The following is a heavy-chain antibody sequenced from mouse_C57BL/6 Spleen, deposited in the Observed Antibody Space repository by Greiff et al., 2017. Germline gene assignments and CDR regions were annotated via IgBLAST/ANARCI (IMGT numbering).Heavy chain of an antibody. J-gene: IGHJ2*01. CDR2: INPSTGGT. CDR1: GYSFTGYY. CDR3: AREDGSSSYYFDY. D-gene: IGHD1-1*01. Sequence: VQLQQSGPELVKPGASVKISCKASGYSFTGYYMNWVKQSPEKSLEWIGEINPSTGGTTYNQKFKAKATLTVDKSSSTAYMQLQSLTSEDSAVDYCAREDGSSSYYFDYWGQGTTLTVSS. V-gene: IGHV1-42*01.